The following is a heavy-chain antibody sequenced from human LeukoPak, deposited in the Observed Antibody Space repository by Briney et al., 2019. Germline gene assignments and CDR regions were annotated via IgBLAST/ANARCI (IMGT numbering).Heavy chain of an antibody. Sequence: SETLSLTCTVSGGSISSSSYYWGWIRQPPGKGLEWIVSIYYSGSTYYNPSLKSRVTISVDTSKNQFSLKLSSVTAADTAVYYCASLDIVVVVAATRGFVWGQGTLVTVSS. CDR2: IYYSGST. CDR1: GGSISSSSYY. J-gene: IGHJ4*02. CDR3: ASLDIVVVVAATRGFV. V-gene: IGHV4-39*01. D-gene: IGHD2-15*01.